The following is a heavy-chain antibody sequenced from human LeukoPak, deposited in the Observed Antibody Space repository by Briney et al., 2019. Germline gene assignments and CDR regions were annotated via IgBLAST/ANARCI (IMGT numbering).Heavy chain of an antibody. CDR2: INHSGST. J-gene: IGHJ2*01. V-gene: IGHV4-34*01. Sequence: SETLSLTCAVYGGSFSGYYWSWIRQPPGKGLEWIGEINHSGSTNYNPSLKSRVTISVDTSKNQFSLKLSSVTAADTAVYYCARGIRTVTTFYVAKYWYFDLWGRGTLVTVSS. CDR1: GGSFSGYY. CDR3: ARGIRTVTTFYVAKYWYFDL. D-gene: IGHD4-17*01.